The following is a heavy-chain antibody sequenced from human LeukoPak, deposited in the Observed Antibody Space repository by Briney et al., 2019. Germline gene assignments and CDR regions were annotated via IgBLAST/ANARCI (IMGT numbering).Heavy chain of an antibody. CDR1: GGSFSGYY. J-gene: IGHJ1*01. V-gene: IGHV4-34*01. Sequence: PSETLSLTCAVYGGSFSGYYWSWIRQPRGKGLEWIGEINHSGSTNYNPSLKSRVTISVDTSKNQFSLKLSSVTAADTAVYYCATPSGILTANGYFQHWGQGTLVTVSS. D-gene: IGHD3-9*01. CDR3: ATPSGILTANGYFQH. CDR2: INHSGST.